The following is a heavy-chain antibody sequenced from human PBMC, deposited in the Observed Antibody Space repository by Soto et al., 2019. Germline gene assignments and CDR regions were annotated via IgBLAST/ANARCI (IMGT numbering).Heavy chain of an antibody. V-gene: IGHV3-23*01. CDR3: ARTLPSKTNQQTWADAFDV. J-gene: IGHJ3*01. CDR1: GFTFRSYA. CDR2: VSGRAAST. Sequence: EVQLLESGGGLVQPGGSLRLSCAASGFTFRSYAMTWVRQVPGKGLEWVSTVSGRAASTKYADSVKGRFTISRDNSKNTLYLQVNVLRAEDTAVYYCARTLPSKTNQQTWADAFDVWGQGTTVTVSS. D-gene: IGHD2-2*01.